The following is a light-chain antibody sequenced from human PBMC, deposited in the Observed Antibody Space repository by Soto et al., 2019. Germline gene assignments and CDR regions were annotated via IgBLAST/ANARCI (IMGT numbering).Light chain of an antibody. Sequence: EVVLTQSPGTLSLSPGERATLSCRTSQSVSASQLAWYQQKPGQAPRLLIYGASTRATGIPARFSGSGSGTEFTLTISSLQSEDFAVYYCQQYNIWPRTFGQGTKVDIK. J-gene: IGKJ1*01. CDR2: GAS. CDR3: QQYNIWPRT. CDR1: QSVSASQ. V-gene: IGKV3-15*01.